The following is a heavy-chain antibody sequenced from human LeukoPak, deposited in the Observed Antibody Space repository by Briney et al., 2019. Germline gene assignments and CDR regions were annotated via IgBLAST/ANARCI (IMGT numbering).Heavy chain of an antibody. CDR1: GFDLSNYG. CDR3: ARGIGAKRYYFDL. D-gene: IGHD2-21*01. V-gene: IGHV3-33*01. Sequence: GGSLRLSCAVSGFDLSNYGMHWVRQAPGKGLEWVTVIWYDGSNRYYADSVKGRITISRDTSENTVSLQINNVKVDDTAIYYCARGIGAKRYYFDLWGQGILVTVSS. J-gene: IGHJ4*02. CDR2: IWYDGSNR.